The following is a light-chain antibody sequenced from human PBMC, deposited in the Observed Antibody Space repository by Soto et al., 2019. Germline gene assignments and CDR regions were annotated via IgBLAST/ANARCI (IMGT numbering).Light chain of an antibody. CDR2: QTS. Sequence: EIVMTQSPATLSVSPGERATLSCRASQSVSSNFAWYQQKPGQAPRLLIYQTSIRAAGIPVRFSGSGSGTDFTLTISRLEPEDFAVYYCQQYGSSPPITFGQGTRLEIK. CDR3: QQYGSSPPIT. CDR1: QSVSSN. J-gene: IGKJ5*01. V-gene: IGKV3-20*01.